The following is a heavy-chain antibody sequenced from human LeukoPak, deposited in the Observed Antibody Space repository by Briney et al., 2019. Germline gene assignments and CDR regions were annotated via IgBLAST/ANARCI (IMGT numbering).Heavy chain of an antibody. CDR2: IIPIFGTA. D-gene: IGHD6-6*01. V-gene: IGHV1-69*05. CDR3: ATGKIAARRGSWFDP. J-gene: IGHJ5*02. CDR1: GGTFSSYA. Sequence: SVKVSCKASGGTFSSYAISWVRQAPGQGLEWMGGIIPIFGTANYAQKFQGRVTITTDESTSTAYMELSSLRSEDTAVYYCATGKIAARRGSWFDPWGQGTLVTVSS.